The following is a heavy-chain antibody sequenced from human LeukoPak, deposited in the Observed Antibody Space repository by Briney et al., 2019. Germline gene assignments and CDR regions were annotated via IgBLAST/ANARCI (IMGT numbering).Heavy chain of an antibody. CDR3: ARDQGTMVREEGNAFDI. J-gene: IGHJ3*02. D-gene: IGHD3-10*01. CDR2: IYHSGST. Sequence: PSETLSLTCAVSGGSISSGGYSWSWIRQPPGKGLEWIGYIYHSGSTYYNPSLKSRVTISVDRSKNQFSLKLSSVTAADTAVYYCARDQGTMVREEGNAFDIWGQGTMVTVSS. V-gene: IGHV4-30-2*01. CDR1: GGSISSGGYS.